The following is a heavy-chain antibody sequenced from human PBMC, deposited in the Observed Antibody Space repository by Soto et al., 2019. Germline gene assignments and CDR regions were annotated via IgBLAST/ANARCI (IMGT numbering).Heavy chain of an antibody. CDR1: GGSISSGGYY. Sequence: SETLSLTCTVSGGSISSGGYYWSWIRQHPGKGLEWIGYTYYSGSTYYNPSLKSRVTISVDTSKNQFSLKLSSVTAADTAVYYCARANESGEGKMYYYGSGSYYTDYWGQGTLVTVSS. CDR2: TYYSGST. V-gene: IGHV4-31*03. CDR3: ARANESGEGKMYYYGSGSYYTDY. D-gene: IGHD3-10*01. J-gene: IGHJ4*02.